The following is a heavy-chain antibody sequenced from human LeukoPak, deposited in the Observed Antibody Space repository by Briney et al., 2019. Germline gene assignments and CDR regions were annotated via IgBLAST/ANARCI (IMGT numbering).Heavy chain of an antibody. J-gene: IGHJ4*02. Sequence: ETLSLTCTVSGGSISSSSYYWGWIRQPPGKGLEWIGSIYYSGSTYYNPSLKSRVTISVDTSKNQFSLKLSSVTAADTAVYYCARQIRDGYNGDFDYWGQGTLVTVSS. V-gene: IGHV4-39*01. CDR1: GGSISSSSYY. CDR2: IYYSGST. CDR3: ARQIRDGYNGDFDY. D-gene: IGHD5-24*01.